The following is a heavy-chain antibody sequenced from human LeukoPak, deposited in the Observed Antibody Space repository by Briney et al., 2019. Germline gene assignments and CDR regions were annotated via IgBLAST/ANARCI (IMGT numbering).Heavy chain of an antibody. CDR3: APDLRGSDWSLDY. V-gene: IGHV3-23*01. D-gene: IGHD3-9*01. Sequence: GGSLRLSCAVSGVTFSNYAMGWVRQAPGEGLEWVSLISADGGSAYYADSVKGRFTLSRDNCKNTLYLQMNSLRVEDTAVYFCAPDLRGSDWSLDYWGQGTLVTVSS. J-gene: IGHJ4*02. CDR2: ISADGGSA. CDR1: GVTFSNYA.